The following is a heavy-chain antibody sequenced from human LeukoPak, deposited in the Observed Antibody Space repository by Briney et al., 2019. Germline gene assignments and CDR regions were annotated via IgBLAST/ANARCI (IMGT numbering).Heavy chain of an antibody. Sequence: GGSLRLSCAASGFIFSSYEMSWVRQAPGKGLEWLSYISSSSNIIYYADSVRSRFTISRDNAKNSLYLHMNSLRAEDTAVYYCARDGDTTGYSYYFDDWGQGTLVTVSS. J-gene: IGHJ4*02. D-gene: IGHD3-22*01. V-gene: IGHV3-48*03. CDR2: ISSSSNII. CDR3: ARDGDTTGYSYYFDD. CDR1: GFIFSSYE.